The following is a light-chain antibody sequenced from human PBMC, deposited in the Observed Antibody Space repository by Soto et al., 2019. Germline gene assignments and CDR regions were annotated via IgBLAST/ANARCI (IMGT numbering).Light chain of an antibody. Sequence: DVVMTQSPLSLPVTLGHPASISCRSSQSLVYPDGNTYLIWFHQRPGQSPRRLIYKVSNRGSRVPDRFSGSGSGTDFTLTISSLQPDVFATYYCQQYNSYSRTFXQGTKANIK. CDR2: KVS. CDR3: QQYNSYSRT. CDR1: QSLVYPDGNTY. V-gene: IGKV2-30*01. J-gene: IGKJ1*01.